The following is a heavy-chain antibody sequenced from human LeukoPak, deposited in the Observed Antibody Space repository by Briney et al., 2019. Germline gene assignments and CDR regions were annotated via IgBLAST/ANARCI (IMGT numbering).Heavy chain of an antibody. D-gene: IGHD6-19*01. J-gene: IGHJ4*02. CDR3: ARVRGSTGWTDY. Sequence: SETLSLTCTVSGGSISSYYWSWIRQPPGKALDWIGYVFYSGSTNYNPSLESRVTISVDTSKNQFSLTLRSVTAADTAVYYCARVRGSTGWTDYWGQGTLVTVSS. V-gene: IGHV4-59*01. CDR2: VFYSGST. CDR1: GGSISSYY.